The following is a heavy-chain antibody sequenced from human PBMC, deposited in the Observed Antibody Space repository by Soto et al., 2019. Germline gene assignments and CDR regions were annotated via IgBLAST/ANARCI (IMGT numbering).Heavy chain of an antibody. CDR2: ISHSGST. J-gene: IGHJ6*02. CDR1: GGSISSSNW. V-gene: IGHV4-4*02. D-gene: IGHD6-13*01. Sequence: QVQLQESGPGLVKPSGTLSLTCAVSGGSISSSNWWSWVRQPPGKGLEWIGEISHSGSTNYNPSLKSLVTISVDKSKNQFSRKLSSVTAADTAVYHCASRGSSSFSGMDVWGQGTTVTVSS. CDR3: ASRGSSSFSGMDV.